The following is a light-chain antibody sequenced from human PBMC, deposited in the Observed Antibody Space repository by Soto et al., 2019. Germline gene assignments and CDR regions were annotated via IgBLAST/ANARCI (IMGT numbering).Light chain of an antibody. CDR2: RTD. J-gene: IGLJ3*02. Sequence: QSVLTQPPSVSGTPGQRVTISCSGSTSNIGSNYVYWYQQLPGTAPRLLIFRTDQRPSGVPDRFSASKSDNSASLAIRGLRSEDAADYHCASWDDSLNGGVFGGGTKLTVL. V-gene: IGLV1-47*01. CDR3: ASWDDSLNGGV. CDR1: TSNIGSNY.